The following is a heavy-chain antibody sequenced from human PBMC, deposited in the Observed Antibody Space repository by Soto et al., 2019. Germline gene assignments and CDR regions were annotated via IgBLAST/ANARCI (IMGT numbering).Heavy chain of an antibody. D-gene: IGHD3-16*01. V-gene: IGHV3-66*01. CDR3: ARDPWAADY. CDR1: GFTVSTKY. J-gene: IGHJ4*02. Sequence: EVQLVESGGGLVQPGGSLRLSCAASGFTVSTKYMSWVRQAPGKGLEWVSVIYSGGSTFYEDSVRGRFTVYRDNSKNTVNLQMNSLRAEDTAVYYCARDPWAADYWGQGTLVTVSS. CDR2: IYSGGST.